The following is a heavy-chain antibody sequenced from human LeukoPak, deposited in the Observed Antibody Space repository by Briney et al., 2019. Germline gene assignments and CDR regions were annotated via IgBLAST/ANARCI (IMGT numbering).Heavy chain of an antibody. CDR1: GFTFTSSA. J-gene: IGHJ4*02. D-gene: IGHD3-22*01. CDR2: IVVGSGNT. V-gene: IGHV1-58*01. CDR3: AANGTTYYYDSSGYYVKQNFDY. Sequence: TPVKVSCKASGFTFTSSAVQWVRQARGQRLEWIGWIVVGSGNTNYAQKFQERVTITRDMSTSTAYMELSSLRSEDTAVYYCAANGTTYYYDSSGYYVKQNFDYWGQGTLVTVSS.